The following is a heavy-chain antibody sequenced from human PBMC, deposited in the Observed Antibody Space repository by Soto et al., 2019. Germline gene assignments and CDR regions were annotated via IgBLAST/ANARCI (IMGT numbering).Heavy chain of an antibody. D-gene: IGHD3-3*01. CDR1: GFTFSNAW. Sequence: EVQLVESGGGLVKPGGSLRLSCAASGFTFSNAWMSWVRQAPGKGLEWVGRIKSKTDGGTTDYAAPVKGRFTISRDDSKNTLYLQMNSLRTEDTAVYYCTTDPQNWSAALYYYYYMDVWGKGTTVTVSS. CDR2: IKSKTDGGTT. J-gene: IGHJ6*03. CDR3: TTDPQNWSAALYYYYYMDV. V-gene: IGHV3-15*01.